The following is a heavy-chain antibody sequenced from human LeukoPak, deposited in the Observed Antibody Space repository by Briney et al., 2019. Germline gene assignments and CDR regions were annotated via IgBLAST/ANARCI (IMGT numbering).Heavy chain of an antibody. CDR1: GGTFSSYA. D-gene: IGHD3-22*01. CDR2: IIPIFGTA. V-gene: IGHV1-69*06. J-gene: IGHJ1*01. CDR3: ARDGYYDSSGYFRAEYFQH. Sequence: SVKVSCKASGGTFSSYAISWVRPAPGQGLEWMGRIIPIFGTANYAQKFQGRVTITADKSTSTAYMELSSLRSEDTAVYYCARDGYYDSSGYFRAEYFQHWGQGTLVTVSS.